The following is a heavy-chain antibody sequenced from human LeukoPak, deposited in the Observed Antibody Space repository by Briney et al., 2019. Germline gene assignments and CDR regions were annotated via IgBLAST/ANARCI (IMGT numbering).Heavy chain of an antibody. CDR1: GGSINSGDYY. V-gene: IGHV4-30-4*01. CDR2: IYYSGST. Sequence: SETLSLTCTVSGGSINSGDYYWRWIRQPPGKGLEWIGYIYYSGSTYYNPTLKSRVTISVDTSKNQFSLKRRSVTAADTAEYYGAREGGGDSDYYWGQGTLVTVSS. CDR3: AREGGGDSDYY. D-gene: IGHD3-16*01. J-gene: IGHJ4*02.